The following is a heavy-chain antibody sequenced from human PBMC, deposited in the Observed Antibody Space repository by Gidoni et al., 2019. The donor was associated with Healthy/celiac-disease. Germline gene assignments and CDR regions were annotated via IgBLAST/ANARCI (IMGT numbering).Heavy chain of an antibody. J-gene: IGHJ6*02. V-gene: IGHV4-4*02. CDR1: GGSISSSNW. D-gene: IGHD2-21*01. Sequence: QVQLQESGPGLVKPSGTLSLTCAVSGGSISSSNWWCWVRQPPGKGLAWIGEIYHCGSTNYTPSLKSRGTISVDKAKNQFSLKLSSVTAADTAVYYCARGTPRGRFPRGYYYYGMDVWGQGTTVTVSS. CDR2: IYHCGST. CDR3: ARGTPRGRFPRGYYYYGMDV.